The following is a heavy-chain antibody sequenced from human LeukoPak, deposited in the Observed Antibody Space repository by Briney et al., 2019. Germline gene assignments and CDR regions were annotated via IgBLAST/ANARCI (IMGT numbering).Heavy chain of an antibody. D-gene: IGHD6-6*01. J-gene: IGHJ4*02. CDR2: ISNSGGST. CDR3: AKETSSSFDY. V-gene: IGHV3-23*01. CDR1: GFTFSIYA. Sequence: GGSLRLSCAASGFTFSIYAMNWVRQAPGKGLEWVSGISNSGGSTYYADSVKGRFTISRDNSKNTLYLQMNSLRAEDTAVYYCAKETSSSFDYWGQGTLVTVSS.